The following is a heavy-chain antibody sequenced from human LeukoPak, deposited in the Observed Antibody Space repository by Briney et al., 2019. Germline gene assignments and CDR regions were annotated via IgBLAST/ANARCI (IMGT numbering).Heavy chain of an antibody. CDR1: GGSISSSSYY. CDR2: INHSGST. Sequence: PSETLSLTCTVSGGSISSSSYYWGWIRQPPGKGLEWIGEINHSGSTNYNPSLKSRVTISVDTSKNQFSLKLSSVTAADTAVYYCARAPRARRAFDPWGLGTLVTVSS. J-gene: IGHJ5*02. V-gene: IGHV4-39*07. CDR3: ARAPRARRAFDP. D-gene: IGHD1-26*01.